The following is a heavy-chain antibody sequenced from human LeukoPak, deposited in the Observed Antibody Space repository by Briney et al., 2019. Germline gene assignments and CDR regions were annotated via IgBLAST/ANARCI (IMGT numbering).Heavy chain of an antibody. D-gene: IGHD3-22*01. CDR3: ARDCNGPRPHYYDSSGYYDY. CDR2: IYTSGST. V-gene: IGHV4-4*07. CDR1: GGSISSYY. J-gene: IGHJ4*02. Sequence: PSETLSLTCTVYGGSISSYYWSWIRQPAGEGLECIGRIYTSGSTNYNTSLKSRVTMSVDTSKNQFSLKLNSSTAADTAVYYCARDCNGPRPHYYDSSGYYDYWGQGTLVTVSS.